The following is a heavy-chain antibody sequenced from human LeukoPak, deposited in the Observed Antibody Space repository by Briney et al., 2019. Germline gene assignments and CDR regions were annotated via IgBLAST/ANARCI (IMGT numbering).Heavy chain of an antibody. CDR1: GCTFSRYA. V-gene: IGHV1-69*01. CDR3: ARVVTPRYCSTPSCYWKGWFDP. J-gene: IGHJ5*02. D-gene: IGHD2-2*01. CDR2: IIPFFGTA. Sequence: GASVKVSCKASGCTFSRYAMSWVRQAPGQGLEWMGGIIPFFGTASFAQKFQGRVTITADESTGTAYMELSSLRSEDTAVYYCARVVTPRYCSTPSCYWKGWFDPWGQGTLVTVSS.